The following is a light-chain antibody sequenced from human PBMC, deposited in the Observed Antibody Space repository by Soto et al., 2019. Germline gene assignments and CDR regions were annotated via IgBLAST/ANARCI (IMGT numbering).Light chain of an antibody. CDR1: SSDVGGYNY. J-gene: IGLJ1*01. Sequence: QSALNQPDSVSGSPGQSITISCTGTSSDVGGYNYVSWYQQHPGKAPKLMIYEVSNRPSGVSNRFSGSKSGNTAYMTISGLQAEDEDDYYCSSYTSSSIDYVFGTVTKLTVL. CDR2: EVS. V-gene: IGLV2-14*01. CDR3: SSYTSSSIDYV.